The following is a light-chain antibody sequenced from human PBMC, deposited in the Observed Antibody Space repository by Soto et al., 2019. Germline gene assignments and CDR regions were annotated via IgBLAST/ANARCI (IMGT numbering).Light chain of an antibody. CDR1: QDVSSY. CDR2: DTS. CDR3: QQYDICPFT. J-gene: IGKJ2*01. Sequence: EILLTQSPSTLSLSVGDRGTISCRASQDVSSYLDWYQQKPGQAPQLLIYDTSNMDTGAPARFSGSGSGTDFTLTISSLQPEDIATYYCQQYDICPFTFGQGTKVEIK. V-gene: IGKV1-33*01.